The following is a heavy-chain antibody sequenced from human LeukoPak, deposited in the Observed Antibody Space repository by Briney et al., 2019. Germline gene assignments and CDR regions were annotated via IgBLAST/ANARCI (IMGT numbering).Heavy chain of an antibody. Sequence: ASVKVSCKASGYTFTGYYMHWVRQAPGQGLEWMGWINPNSGGTNYAQKFQGRVTITADESTSTAYMELSSLRSEDTAVYYCARDELRYFDWLLLDYYYYMDVWGKGTTVTISS. CDR1: GYTFTGYY. D-gene: IGHD3-9*01. J-gene: IGHJ6*03. CDR2: INPNSGGT. V-gene: IGHV1-2*02. CDR3: ARDELRYFDWLLLDYYYYMDV.